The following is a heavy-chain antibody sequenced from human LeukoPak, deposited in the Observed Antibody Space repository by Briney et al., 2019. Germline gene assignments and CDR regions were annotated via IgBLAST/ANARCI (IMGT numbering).Heavy chain of an antibody. D-gene: IGHD3-22*01. Sequence: SVKVSCKASGGTFSSYAISWVRQAPGQGLEWMGGIIPIFGTANYAQKFQGRVTITTDESTSTAYMELCSLRSEDTAVYYCARDMPNPYYYDSSGYGNEIWGQGTLVTVSS. J-gene: IGHJ4*02. CDR3: ARDMPNPYYYDSSGYGNEI. CDR2: IIPIFGTA. V-gene: IGHV1-69*05. CDR1: GGTFSSYA.